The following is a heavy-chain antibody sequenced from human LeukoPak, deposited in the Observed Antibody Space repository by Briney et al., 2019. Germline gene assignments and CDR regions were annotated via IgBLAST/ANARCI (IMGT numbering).Heavy chain of an antibody. V-gene: IGHV1-69*05. CDR3: ARDIPGYDAFDI. J-gene: IGHJ3*02. D-gene: IGHD1-1*01. CDR1: GGTFNNYA. CDR2: IIPIFDTP. Sequence: ASVKVSCKASGGTFNNYAISWVLQAPGQGLEWMGRIIPIFDTPNYAQKFQGRVTITTDESTSTAYMELSSLRSEDTAVYYCARDIPGYDAFDIWGQGTVVTVSS.